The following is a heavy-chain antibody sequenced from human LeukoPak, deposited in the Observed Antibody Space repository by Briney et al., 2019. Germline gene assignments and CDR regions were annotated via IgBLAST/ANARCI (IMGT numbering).Heavy chain of an antibody. Sequence: SETLSLTCTVSGASVSSDGYYWSWIRQPPGKGLVWIGFISFSGNTNYNPSLKSRVTIILDTSKNQFSLKLRSVTAADTAMYYCARSRGWSPFDHWGQGTLVTVSS. D-gene: IGHD6-19*01. J-gene: IGHJ4*02. CDR3: ARSRGWSPFDH. CDR2: ISFSGNT. V-gene: IGHV4-61*08. CDR1: GASVSSDGYY.